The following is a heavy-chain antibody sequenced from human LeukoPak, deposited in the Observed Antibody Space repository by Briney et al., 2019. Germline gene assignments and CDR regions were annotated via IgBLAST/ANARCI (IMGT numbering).Heavy chain of an antibody. V-gene: IGHV4-61*02. CDR1: SDSVSSYNYY. CDR3: ARARKQDDNLYRGYYYMDV. D-gene: IGHD1/OR15-1a*01. CDR2: VYSSGST. Sequence: PSQTLSLICTVSSDSVSSYNYYWAWIRQPAGKGLEWIGRVYSSGSTTYSPSLKSRVTISVDTSKNQVSLELRSVTAADTAVYYCARARKQDDNLYRGYYYMDVWGKGTTVTVSS. J-gene: IGHJ6*03.